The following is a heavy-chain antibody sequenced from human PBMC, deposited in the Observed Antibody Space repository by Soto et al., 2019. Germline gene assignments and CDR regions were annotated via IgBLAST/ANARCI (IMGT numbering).Heavy chain of an antibody. CDR3: ARVYYDFWSGYYTGVQFDY. CDR2: IYYSGST. J-gene: IGHJ4*01. Sequence: SETLSLTYTVSGGSVSSGSYYWSWIRQPPGKGLEWIGYIYYSGSTNYNPSLKSRVTISVDTSKKQFSLKLSCVTGADTAVYYCARVYYDFWSGYYTGVQFDYWGQGTLVTVSS. CDR1: GGSVSSGSYY. V-gene: IGHV4-61*01. D-gene: IGHD3-3*01.